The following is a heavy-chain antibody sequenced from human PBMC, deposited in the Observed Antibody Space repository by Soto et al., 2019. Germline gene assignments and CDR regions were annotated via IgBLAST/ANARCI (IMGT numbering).Heavy chain of an antibody. Sequence: GGSLRLSCAASGFTFTNYAMSWVRQAPEKGLEWVSGISSDGGDTPNADFVKGRFSIYRDNSKNTLYLQMNSLRAEDTAVYYCAVKAAGNSPFDHWGQGTLVTVSS. V-gene: IGHV3-23*01. CDR1: GFTFTNYA. J-gene: IGHJ4*02. CDR3: AVKAAGNSPFDH. D-gene: IGHD6-13*01. CDR2: ISSDGGDT.